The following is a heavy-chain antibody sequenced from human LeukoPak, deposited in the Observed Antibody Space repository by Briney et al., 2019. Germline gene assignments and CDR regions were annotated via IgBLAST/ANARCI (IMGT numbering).Heavy chain of an antibody. V-gene: IGHV6-1*01. Sequence: SQTLSLTCAISGDSLSSNIAAWNWIRQSPSRGLEWLGRTYYRSKWQTEYAVSLKSRLTITPDTSKNQSSLHLNSVTPEDTAVYYCARDVDSGADYWGQGTLVTVSS. D-gene: IGHD4-17*01. CDR2: TYYRSKWQT. CDR1: GDSLSSNIAA. J-gene: IGHJ4*02. CDR3: ARDVDSGADY.